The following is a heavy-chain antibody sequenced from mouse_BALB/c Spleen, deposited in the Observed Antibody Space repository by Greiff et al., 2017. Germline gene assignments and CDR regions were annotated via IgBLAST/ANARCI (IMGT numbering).Heavy chain of an antibody. J-gene: IGHJ1*01. V-gene: IGHV1-5*01. CDR3: TRGGYDGILYFDV. Sequence: VQLQQPGSELVRPGASVKMSCKASGYTFTSYWMHWVKQRPGQGLEWIGAIYPGNSDTSYNQKFKGKAKLTAVTSTSTAYMELSSLTNEDSAVYYCTRGGYDGILYFDVWGAGTTVTVSS. CDR1: GYTFTSYW. CDR2: IYPGNSDT. D-gene: IGHD2-14*01.